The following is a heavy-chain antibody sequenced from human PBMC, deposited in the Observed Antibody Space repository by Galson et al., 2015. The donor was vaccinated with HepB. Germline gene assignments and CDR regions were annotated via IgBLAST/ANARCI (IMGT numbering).Heavy chain of an antibody. CDR2: IYYSGSP. CDR1: GGSISSYF. Sequence: LSLTCTVSGGSISSYFWSWIRQPPGKGLEWIGYIYYSGSPNYNPSLKSRVTISVDTSKNQFSLKLSSVTAADTAVYYCAGLDGFCSSASCYAGYWGQGTLVTVSS. J-gene: IGHJ4*02. CDR3: AGLDGFCSSASCYAGY. D-gene: IGHD2-2*03. V-gene: IGHV4-59*01.